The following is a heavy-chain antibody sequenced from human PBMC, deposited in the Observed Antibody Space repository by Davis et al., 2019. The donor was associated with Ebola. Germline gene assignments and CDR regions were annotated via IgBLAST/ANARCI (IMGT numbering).Heavy chain of an antibody. CDR2: IIPILGTA. CDR3: ARVATLPGDV. Sequence: SVKVSCKASGGTFSSYAISWVRQAPGQGLEWMGRIIPILGTANYAQKFQGRVTITADESTSTVYMELSSLRSEDTAVYYCARVATLPGDVWGQGTTVTVSS. CDR1: GGTFSSYA. J-gene: IGHJ6*02. V-gene: IGHV1-69*11. D-gene: IGHD5-12*01.